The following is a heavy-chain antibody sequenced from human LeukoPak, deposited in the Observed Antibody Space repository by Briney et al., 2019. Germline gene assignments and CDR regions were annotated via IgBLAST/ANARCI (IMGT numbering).Heavy chain of an antibody. Sequence: IRGVAESPKKRLEWMGRIIPIFGIANYAQKFQGRVTITADKSTSTAYMELSSLRSEDTAVYYCARDRSRDGYKYYFDYWGQGTLVTVSS. D-gene: IGHD5-24*01. CDR2: IIPIFGIA. CDR3: ARDRSRDGYKYYFDY. J-gene: IGHJ4*02. V-gene: IGHV1-69*04.